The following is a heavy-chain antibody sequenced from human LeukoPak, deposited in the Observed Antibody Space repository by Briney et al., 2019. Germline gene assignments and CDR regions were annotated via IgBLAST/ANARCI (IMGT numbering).Heavy chain of an antibody. Sequence: GGSLRLSCAASGFTFDDYTMHWVRQAPGKGLEWVSLISWDGGSTYYADSVKGRFTISRDNSKNSLYLQMNSLRTEDTALYYCAVAGDGYNSPLDFWGQGTLVTVSS. CDR1: GFTFDDYT. J-gene: IGHJ4*02. V-gene: IGHV3-43*01. CDR3: AVAGDGYNSPLDF. CDR2: ISWDGGST. D-gene: IGHD5-24*01.